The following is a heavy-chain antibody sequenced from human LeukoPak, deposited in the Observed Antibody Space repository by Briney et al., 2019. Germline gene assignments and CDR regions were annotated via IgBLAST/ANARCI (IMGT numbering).Heavy chain of an antibody. J-gene: IGHJ5*02. CDR1: GGSINSY. CDR3: ARDSGTTGEVKFDP. CDR2: ISGSGST. Sequence: SETLSLTCTVSGGSINSYWSWMRQPAGKGLEWIGRISGSGSTTYNPSLKSRLSISIDTSKNQFSLKLMSVTAADTAVYYCARDSGTTGEVKFDPWGQGTLVTVSS. D-gene: IGHD3-10*01. V-gene: IGHV4-4*07.